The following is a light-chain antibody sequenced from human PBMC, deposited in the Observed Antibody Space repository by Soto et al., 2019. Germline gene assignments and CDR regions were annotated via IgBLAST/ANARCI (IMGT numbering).Light chain of an antibody. CDR3: KKSDSLPWA. CDR1: QSISTF. CDR2: SAS. V-gene: IGKV1-39*01. J-gene: IGKJ1*01. Sequence: DIQMTQTPSSLSASVGDRVTITCRASQSISTFLNWYQKKPGKVPKLLIHSASSLQSGVPSTFSGAGSGTDFTLTISSLQPDDFATYYCKKSDSLPWAFGQGTKVDIK.